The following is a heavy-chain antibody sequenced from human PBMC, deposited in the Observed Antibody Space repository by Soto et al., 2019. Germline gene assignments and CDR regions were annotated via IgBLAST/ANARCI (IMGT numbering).Heavy chain of an antibody. CDR1: GYTFTSYD. D-gene: IGHD6-19*01. CDR2: MNPNSGNT. Sequence: GASVKVSCKASGYTFTSYDINWVRQATGQGLEWMGWMNPNSGNTGYAQKFQGRVTMTRNTSISTAYMELSSLRSEDTAVYYCARSRYGPYSGWYSDYYYGMDVWGQGPKVTVSS. V-gene: IGHV1-8*01. CDR3: ARSRYGPYSGWYSDYYYGMDV. J-gene: IGHJ6*02.